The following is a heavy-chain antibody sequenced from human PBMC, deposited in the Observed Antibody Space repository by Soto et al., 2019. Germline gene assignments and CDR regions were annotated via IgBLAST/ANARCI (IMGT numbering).Heavy chain of an antibody. V-gene: IGHV3-33*01. Sequence: GGSLRLSCAASGFTFSRYGMHWVRQAPGKGLEWVAVIWYDGSKKYYAKSMKGRFTLSKDNSKITLYLQINSLRAEDTAVYYCARPTNDSNYFDYWGQGTLVTVSS. CDR2: IWYDGSKK. CDR3: ARPTNDSNYFDY. J-gene: IGHJ4*02. D-gene: IGHD3-22*01. CDR1: GFTFSRYG.